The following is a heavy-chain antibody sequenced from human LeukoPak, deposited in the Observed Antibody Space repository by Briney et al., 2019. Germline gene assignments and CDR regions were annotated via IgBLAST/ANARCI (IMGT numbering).Heavy chain of an antibody. D-gene: IGHD3-9*01. CDR3: AISPLYYDILTGYYKASPLDY. CDR2: TNTNTGNP. V-gene: IGHV7-4-1*02. CDR1: GYTFTSYA. Sequence: GASVKVSCKASGYTFTSYAMNWVRQAPGQGLEWMGWTNTNTGNPTYAQGFTGRFVFSLDTSVSTAYLQISSLKAEDTAVYYCAISPLYYDILTGYYKASPLDYWGQGTLVTVSS. J-gene: IGHJ4*02.